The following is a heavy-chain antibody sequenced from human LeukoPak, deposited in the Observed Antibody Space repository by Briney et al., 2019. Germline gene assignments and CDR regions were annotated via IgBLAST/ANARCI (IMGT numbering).Heavy chain of an antibody. J-gene: IGHJ3*01. D-gene: IGHD3-10*01. CDR3: ARERGGWGVPRPLDL. V-gene: IGHV1-69*08. Sequence: SSVKVSCKASGGTSSNYTINWVRQAPGQGLEWMGRITPILGAANYAQKFQGRVTITADKSTNTAYMELSSLRFEDTAVYYCARERGGWGVPRPLDLWGQGTMVTVSS. CDR2: ITPILGAA. CDR1: GGTSSNYT.